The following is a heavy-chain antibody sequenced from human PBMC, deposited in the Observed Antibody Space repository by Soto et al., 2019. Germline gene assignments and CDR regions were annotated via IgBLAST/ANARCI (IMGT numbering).Heavy chain of an antibody. J-gene: IGHJ4*02. CDR1: GFTFRWFG. D-gene: IGHD5-18*01. V-gene: IGHV3-30*03. CDR2: ISNDGSNE. Sequence: GGSLRLSCAGSGFTFRWFGMNWVRQAPGKGLEWVARISNDGSNEYYADSVKGRFTISRDNSKNTLYLQMNSLRAEDTAVYYCARVVYSYGYVLDYWGQGTLVTVSS. CDR3: ARVVYSYGYVLDY.